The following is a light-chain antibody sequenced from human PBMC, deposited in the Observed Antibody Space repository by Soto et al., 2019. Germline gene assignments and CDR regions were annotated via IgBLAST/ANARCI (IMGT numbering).Light chain of an antibody. CDR2: GAS. Sequence: EIMMTQSPATLPVSPGQRVTLSCRASQSVGSNLAWYQQTPGQAPRLLIYGASTRATDVPARYSGSGSGTEFTLTISSLQSEDFAVYYCKKYDKWPCTFGQGTKV. V-gene: IGKV3-15*01. J-gene: IGKJ1*01. CDR3: KKYDKWPCT. CDR1: QSVGSN.